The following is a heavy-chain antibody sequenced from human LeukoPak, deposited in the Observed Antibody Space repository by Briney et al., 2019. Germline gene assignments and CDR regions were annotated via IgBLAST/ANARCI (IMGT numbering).Heavy chain of an antibody. D-gene: IGHD3-10*01. CDR1: GFTFSSYS. CDR3: ARDPTPYYYGSGSYYTPGYYMDV. V-gene: IGHV3-21*01. J-gene: IGHJ6*03. Sequence: GGSLRLSCAASGFTFSSYSLNWVRQAPGKGLEWVSSISGSSSYIYYADSVKGRFTISRDNSKNTLYLQMNSLRAEDTAVYYCARDPTPYYYGSGSYYTPGYYMDVWGKGTTVTISS. CDR2: ISGSSSYI.